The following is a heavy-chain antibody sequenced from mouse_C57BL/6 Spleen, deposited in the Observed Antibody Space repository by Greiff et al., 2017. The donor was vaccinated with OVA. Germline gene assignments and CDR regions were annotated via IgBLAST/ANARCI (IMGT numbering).Heavy chain of an antibody. D-gene: IGHD3-2*02. CDR3: ARRAHATLYFDY. Sequence: QVQLQQPGAELVRPGTSVKLSCKASGYTFTSYWMHWVKQRPGQGLEWIGVIDPSDSYTNYNQKFKGKATLTVDTSSSTAYMQLSSLTSEDSAVYCCARRAHATLYFDYWGQGTTLTVSS. V-gene: IGHV1-59*01. CDR1: GYTFTSYW. CDR2: IDPSDSYT. J-gene: IGHJ2*01.